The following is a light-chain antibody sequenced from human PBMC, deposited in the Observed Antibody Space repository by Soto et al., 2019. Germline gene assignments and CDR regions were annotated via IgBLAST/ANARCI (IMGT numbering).Light chain of an antibody. Sequence: EIVLAQSPGTLCVSPGESATLSCRASQSVRGNLAWYQQKPGQAPRLLIYGASTRATGIPARFSGSGSGTEFTLTISRLEPEDSAVYYCQQYASAPFSLGPGTRLEI. CDR1: QSVRGN. CDR2: GAS. J-gene: IGKJ5*01. CDR3: QQYASAPFS. V-gene: IGKV3-20*01.